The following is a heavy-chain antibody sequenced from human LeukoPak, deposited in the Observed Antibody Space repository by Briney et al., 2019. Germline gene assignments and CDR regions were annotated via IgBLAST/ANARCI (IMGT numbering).Heavy chain of an antibody. CDR2: IYHSGST. CDR3: ARDPIKSSSSVDDAFDI. J-gene: IGHJ3*02. V-gene: IGHV4-39*07. D-gene: IGHD6-6*01. CDR1: GGSISSSSYY. Sequence: SETLSLTCTVSGGSISSSSYYWGWIRQPPGKGLEWIGEIYHSGSTNYNPSLKSRVTISVDKSKNQFSLKLSSVTAADTAVYYCARDPIKSSSSVDDAFDIWGQGTMVTVSS.